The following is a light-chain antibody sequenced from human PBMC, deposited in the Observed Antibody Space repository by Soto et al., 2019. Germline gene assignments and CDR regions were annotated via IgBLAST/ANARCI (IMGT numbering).Light chain of an antibody. J-gene: IGKJ1*01. CDR2: GAS. Sequence: EIVMTQSPATLSVSPGERATLSCRASQSVSSNLAWYQQKPGQAPRLLIYGASTRATGIPARFSGSGSGTEFTLNISSLQSEDFAVYYCQQYNNWPPAWTFGQGTKLDIK. V-gene: IGKV3-15*01. CDR1: QSVSSN. CDR3: QQYNNWPPAWT.